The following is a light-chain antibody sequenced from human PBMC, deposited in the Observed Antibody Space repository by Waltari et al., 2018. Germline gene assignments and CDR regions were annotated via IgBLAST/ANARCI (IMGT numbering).Light chain of an antibody. V-gene: IGKV3-20*01. J-gene: IGKJ1*01. CDR1: QSVGRS. CDR3: QHYVNLPVT. CDR2: DTS. Sequence: DIVLTQSPGALSLSPRERATLSCRASQSVGRSLAWYQQKPGQAPRLLIYDTSSRATGTPGRFSGSGSGTDFSLAISSLEPEDFAVYFCQHYVNLPVTFGQGTKVEI.